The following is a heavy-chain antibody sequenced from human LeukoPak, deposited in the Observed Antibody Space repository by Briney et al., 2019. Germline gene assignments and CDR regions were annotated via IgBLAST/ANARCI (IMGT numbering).Heavy chain of an antibody. CDR3: ARRRRINSSSWYGNWFDP. V-gene: IGHV4-34*01. CDR1: GGSFSGYY. CDR2: INHSGSA. D-gene: IGHD6-13*01. J-gene: IGHJ5*02. Sequence: SETLSLTCAVYGGSFSGYYWSWIRQPPGKGLEWIGEINHSGSANYNPSLKSRVTISVDTSKNQFSLKLSSVTAADAAVYYCARRRRINSSSWYGNWFDPWGQGTLVTVSS.